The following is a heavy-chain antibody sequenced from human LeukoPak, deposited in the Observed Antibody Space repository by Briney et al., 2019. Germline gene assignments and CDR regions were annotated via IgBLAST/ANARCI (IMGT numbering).Heavy chain of an antibody. CDR2: IYTSGST. Sequence: SETLSLTCTVSGGSISSGSYYWSWIRQPAGKGLEWIGRIYTSGSTNYNPSLKSRVTISVDTSKTQFSLKLSSVTAADTAVYYCARVRFYYMDVWGKGTTVTVSS. J-gene: IGHJ6*03. CDR1: GGSISSGSYY. CDR3: ARVRFYYMDV. V-gene: IGHV4-61*02.